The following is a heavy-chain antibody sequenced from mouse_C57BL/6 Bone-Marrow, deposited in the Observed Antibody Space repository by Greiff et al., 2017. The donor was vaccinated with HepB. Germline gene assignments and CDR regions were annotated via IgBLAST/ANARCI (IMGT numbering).Heavy chain of an antibody. CDR2: INPNNGGT. J-gene: IGHJ4*01. CDR3: ARAGYGSSVYAMDY. Sequence: EVKLQESGPELVKPGASVKIPCKASGYTFTDYNMDWVKQSHGKSLEWIGDINPNNGGTIYNQKFKGKATLTVDKSSSTAYMELRSLTSEDTAVYYCARAGYGSSVYAMDYWGQGTSVTVSS. V-gene: IGHV1-18*01. D-gene: IGHD1-1*01. CDR1: GYTFTDYN.